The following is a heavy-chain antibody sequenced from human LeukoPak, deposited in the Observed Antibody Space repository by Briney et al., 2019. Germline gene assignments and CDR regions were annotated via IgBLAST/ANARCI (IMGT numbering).Heavy chain of an antibody. J-gene: IGHJ4*02. V-gene: IGHV1-8*01. CDR3: ASGAHYDILTGSPYYFDY. CDR1: GYTFTSYD. CDR2: MNPNSGNT. Sequence: ASVKVSCKASGYTFTSYDINWVRQATGQGLEWMGWMNPNSGNTGYAQKFQGRVTMTRNTSISTAYMELSSLRSEDTAVYYCASGAHYDILTGSPYYFDYWGQGTLVTVSS. D-gene: IGHD3-9*01.